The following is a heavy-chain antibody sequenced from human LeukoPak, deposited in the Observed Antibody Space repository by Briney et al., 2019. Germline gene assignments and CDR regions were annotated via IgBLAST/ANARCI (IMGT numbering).Heavy chain of an antibody. Sequence: PGGSLRLSCAASGFTFSSYAMSWVRQAPGKGLEWVSVIHSGGTTNYADSVQGRFTISRDNSKTTAYLHMNSLRAEDTTVYYCARDSDSGYGPFASWGQGTLVTVSS. CDR1: GFTFSSYA. CDR2: IHSGGTT. V-gene: IGHV3-53*01. CDR3: ARDSDSGYGPFAS. D-gene: IGHD5-12*01. J-gene: IGHJ4*02.